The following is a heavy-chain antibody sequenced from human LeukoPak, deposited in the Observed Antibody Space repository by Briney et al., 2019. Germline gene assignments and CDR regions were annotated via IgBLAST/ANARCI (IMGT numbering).Heavy chain of an antibody. Sequence: PGGPLRLSGPASEFTFGSYGMSWVRKAPGKGREGVANIKQDGSEKYYVDSVKGRFTISRDNAKNSLYLQMNSLRAEDTAVYYCARYRPASAAFDYWGQGTLVTASS. CDR3: ARYRPASAAFDY. V-gene: IGHV3-7*01. CDR2: IKQDGSEK. J-gene: IGHJ4*02. CDR1: EFTFGSYG. D-gene: IGHD6-13*01.